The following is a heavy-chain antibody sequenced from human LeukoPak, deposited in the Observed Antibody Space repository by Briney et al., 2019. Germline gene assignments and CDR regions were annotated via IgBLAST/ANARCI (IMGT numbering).Heavy chain of an antibody. CDR2: IYNSGSS. D-gene: IGHD4-17*01. CDR1: GGSVSSGDYY. V-gene: IGHV4-30-4*01. J-gene: IGHJ3*02. Sequence: SETLSLTCTVSGGSVSSGDYYWSWIRQPPGKGLEWIGYIYNSGSSYYNSSLKSRLTISGDTSKNQFSLNLSSVTAADTAVYYCARRLRGAFYIWGRGTMVTVSS. CDR3: ARRLRGAFYI.